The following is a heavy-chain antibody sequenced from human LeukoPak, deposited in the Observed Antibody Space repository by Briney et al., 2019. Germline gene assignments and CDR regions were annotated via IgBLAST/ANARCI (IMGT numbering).Heavy chain of an antibody. CDR2: INPSGTGT. D-gene: IGHD5-24*01. Sequence: EASVTVSFKASGYTFTNNYMHWVRQAPGQGLEWMGVINPSGTGTSYAQKFQGRITMSRDTSTSTVYMELSSLRSEDTAFYYCATDHSMANTAWWFDPWGQGTLVTVSS. CDR1: GYTFTNNY. CDR3: ATDHSMANTAWWFDP. V-gene: IGHV1-46*01. J-gene: IGHJ5*02.